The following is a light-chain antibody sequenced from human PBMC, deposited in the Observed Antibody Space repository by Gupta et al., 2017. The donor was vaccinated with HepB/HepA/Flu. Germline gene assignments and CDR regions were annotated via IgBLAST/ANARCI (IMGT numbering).Light chain of an antibody. J-gene: IGKJ1*01. CDR1: QNVLNNY. V-gene: IGKV3-20*01. Sequence: VVSAQSPGTLALSPGEKATLSCRASQNVLNNYLAWYQQKPGQAPKLLIYVASSRATGIPDRFSGSGSGTEFTLTISRLDPEDSAVYYCQQDGNSPRTFGQGTKVEIK. CDR3: QQDGNSPRT. CDR2: VAS.